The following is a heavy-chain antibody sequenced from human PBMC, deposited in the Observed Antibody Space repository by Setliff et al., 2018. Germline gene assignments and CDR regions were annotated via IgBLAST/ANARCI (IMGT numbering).Heavy chain of an antibody. CDR1: GDSISNYY. J-gene: IGHJ6*02. CDR2: IYTSGST. CDR3: ARARPATIAGVVPGVADFGIDV. Sequence: LSLTCTVSGDSISNYYWIWIRQPAGEGLEWIGRIYTSGSTNYNPSLKRRVTISLEMSKNQFSLTLSSVTAADTAVYYCARARPATIAGVVPGVADFGIDVWGQGTTVTVSS. D-gene: IGHD2-2*01. V-gene: IGHV4-4*07.